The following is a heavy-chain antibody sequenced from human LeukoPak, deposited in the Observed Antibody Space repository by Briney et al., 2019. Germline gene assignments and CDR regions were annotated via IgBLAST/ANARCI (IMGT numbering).Heavy chain of an antibody. CDR2: IIPIFGTA. V-gene: IGHV1-69*05. CDR3: ARARGYCSSTSCYTVLGYYFDY. Sequence: SVTVSCKASGGTFSSYAISWVRQAPGQGLEWMGGIIPIFGTANYAQKFQGRVTITTDESTSTAYMELSSLRSEDTAVYYCARARGYCSSTSCYTVLGYYFDYWGQGTLVTVSS. J-gene: IGHJ4*02. D-gene: IGHD2-2*02. CDR1: GGTFSSYA.